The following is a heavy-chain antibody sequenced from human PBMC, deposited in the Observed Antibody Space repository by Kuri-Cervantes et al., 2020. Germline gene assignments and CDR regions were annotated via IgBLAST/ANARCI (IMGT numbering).Heavy chain of an antibody. V-gene: IGHV4-59*01. D-gene: IGHD3-22*01. CDR1: GGSISSYY. Sequence: SETLSLTCTVSGGSISSYYWSWIRQPPGKGLEWLGYIYYSGSTNYNPSLKSRVTISVDTSKNQFSLKLSSVTAADTAVYYCARVLGYYDRAWFDPWGQGTLVTVSS. J-gene: IGHJ5*02. CDR2: IYYSGST. CDR3: ARVLGYYDRAWFDP.